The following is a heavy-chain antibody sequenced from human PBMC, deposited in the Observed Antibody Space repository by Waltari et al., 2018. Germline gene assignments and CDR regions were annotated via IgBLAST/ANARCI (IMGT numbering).Heavy chain of an antibody. CDR1: GFTFDDYA. V-gene: IGHV3-43D*03. CDR3: AKDNSGYKAEYFQH. CDR2: ISWDGGST. D-gene: IGHD5-12*01. J-gene: IGHJ1*01. Sequence: EVQLVESGGVVVQPGGSLRLSCAASGFTFDDYAMHWVRQAPGKGLEWVSLISWDGGSTYYADSVKGRFTISRDNSKNSLYLQMNSLRAEDTALYYCAKDNSGYKAEYFQHWGQGTLVTVSS.